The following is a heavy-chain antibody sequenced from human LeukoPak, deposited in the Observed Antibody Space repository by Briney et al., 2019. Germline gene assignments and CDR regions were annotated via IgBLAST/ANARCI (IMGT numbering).Heavy chain of an antibody. CDR1: GYTFTGYY. CDR2: INPNSGDT. J-gene: IGHJ5*02. CDR3: AKPHFGCCSSTNCYSWFDP. D-gene: IGHD2-2*03. V-gene: IGHV1-2*02. Sequence: ASVKVSCKASGYTFTGYYMHWVRQAPGQGLEWMGWINPNSGDTNYTQKFQGRVTMTRDTSISTAYMELSRLRSDDTAVYYCAKPHFGCCSSTNCYSWFDPWGQGTLVTVSS.